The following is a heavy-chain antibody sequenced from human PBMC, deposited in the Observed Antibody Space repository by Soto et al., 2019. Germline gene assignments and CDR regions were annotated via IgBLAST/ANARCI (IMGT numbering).Heavy chain of an antibody. CDR1: GFSLSTSGRC. CDR3: ARIGSSRYYFDY. J-gene: IGHJ4*02. V-gene: IGHV2-70*11. CDR2: IDWDDDK. Sequence: SGPTLVNPTQTLTLTCTFSGFSLSTSGRCVSWIRQPPGKALEWLARIDWDDDKYYSTSLRTRLTISKDTSKNQVVLTMTNMDPVDTATYDCARIGSSRYYFDYRAQGTPVTGSS. D-gene: IGHD2-2*01.